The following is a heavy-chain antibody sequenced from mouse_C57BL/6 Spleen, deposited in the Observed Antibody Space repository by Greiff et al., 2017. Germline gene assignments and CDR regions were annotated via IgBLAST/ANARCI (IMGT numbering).Heavy chain of an antibody. V-gene: IGHV1-52*01. J-gene: IGHJ1*03. D-gene: IGHD1-1*01. CDR2: IDPSDSET. CDR1: GYTFTSYW. CDR3: ARIDYGSSYGYFGV. Sequence: VQLQQPGAELVRPGSSVTLSCKASGYTFTSYWMHWVKQRPIQGLEWIGNIDPSDSETHYNQKFKDKATLSVDKSSRTAYRQLSSRTSEDSAVYYGARIDYGSSYGYFGVWGTRTTGAVSS.